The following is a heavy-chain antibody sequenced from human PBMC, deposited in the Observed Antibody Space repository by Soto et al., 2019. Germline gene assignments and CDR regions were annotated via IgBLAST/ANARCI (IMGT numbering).Heavy chain of an antibody. J-gene: IGHJ4*02. Sequence: SVKVSCEASGYTFTGYYMHWVRQAPGQGLEWMGWINPNSGGTNYAQKFQGRVTMTRDTSISTAYMELSRLRSDDTAVYYCARDVVPAAIHPYYFDYWGQGTLVTVSS. CDR3: ARDVVPAAIHPYYFDY. CDR2: INPNSGGT. CDR1: GYTFTGYY. V-gene: IGHV1-2*02. D-gene: IGHD2-2*02.